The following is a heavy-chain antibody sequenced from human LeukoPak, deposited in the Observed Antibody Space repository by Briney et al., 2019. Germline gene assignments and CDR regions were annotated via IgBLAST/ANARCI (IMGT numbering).Heavy chain of an antibody. J-gene: IGHJ4*02. CDR3: ASAAVAGTVRY. CDR1: GFTVSSNY. CDR2: ISSSSSYI. Sequence: GGSLRLSCAASGFTVSSNYMNWVRQAPGKGLEWVSSISSSSSYIYYADSVKGRFTISRDNAKNSLYLQMNSLRAEDTAVYYCASAAVAGTVRYWGQGTLVTVSS. V-gene: IGHV3-21*01. D-gene: IGHD6-19*01.